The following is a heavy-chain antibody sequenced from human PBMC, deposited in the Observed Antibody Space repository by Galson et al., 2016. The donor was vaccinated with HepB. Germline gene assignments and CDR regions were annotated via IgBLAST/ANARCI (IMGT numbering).Heavy chain of an antibody. CDR2: ISGSGGST. CDR3: AKDLGFLEWLFFDSYYYYGMDV. Sequence: SLRLSCAASGFTFSSYAMSWVRQAQGKGLEWVSAISGSGGSTYYADSVEGRFTISRDNSKNTLYLQMNSLRAEDTAVYYCAKDLGFLEWLFFDSYYYYGMDVWGQGTTVTVSS. J-gene: IGHJ6*02. V-gene: IGHV3-23*01. D-gene: IGHD3-3*01. CDR1: GFTFSSYA.